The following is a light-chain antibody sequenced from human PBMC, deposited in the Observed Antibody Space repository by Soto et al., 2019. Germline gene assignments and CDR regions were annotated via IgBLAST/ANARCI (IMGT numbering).Light chain of an antibody. J-gene: IGLJ1*01. CDR2: ASS. Sequence: QSALTQPASVSGSPGQSITISCTGTSSDVGSYNYVSWYQQHPGKAPRLMIYASSNRPSGVSHRFSGSRSGNTASLTISGLQAEDEADYFCSSYTSGSTLSVFGSGTKGTV. CDR3: SSYTSGSTLSV. V-gene: IGLV2-14*01. CDR1: SSDVGSYNY.